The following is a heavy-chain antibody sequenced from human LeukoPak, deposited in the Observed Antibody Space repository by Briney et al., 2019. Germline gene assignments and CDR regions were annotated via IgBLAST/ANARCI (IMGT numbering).Heavy chain of an antibody. V-gene: IGHV4-34*01. Sequence: SETLSLTCAVYGGSFSGYYWSWIRQPPGKGLEWIGEINHSGSTNYNPSLKSRVTISVDTSKNQFSLKLSSVTAADTAVYYCAGLFDYYGMDVWGQGTTVTVSS. CDR1: GGSFSGYY. CDR3: AGLFDYYGMDV. D-gene: IGHD3-3*01. CDR2: INHSGST. J-gene: IGHJ6*02.